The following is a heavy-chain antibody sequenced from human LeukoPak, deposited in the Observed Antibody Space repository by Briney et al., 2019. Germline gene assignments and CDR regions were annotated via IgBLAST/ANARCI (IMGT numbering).Heavy chain of an antibody. V-gene: IGHV3-21*01. CDR2: ISSSSSYI. D-gene: IGHD3-22*01. J-gene: IGHJ3*02. CDR3: ARDRSPFYDSTGRHAFDI. Sequence: GGSLRLSCAASGFTFSSYSMNWVRQAPGQGLEWVSSISSSSSYIYYADSVKGRFTISRDNAKNSLYLQMNSLRAEDTAVYYCARDRSPFYDSTGRHAFDIWGQGTMVTVSS. CDR1: GFTFSSYS.